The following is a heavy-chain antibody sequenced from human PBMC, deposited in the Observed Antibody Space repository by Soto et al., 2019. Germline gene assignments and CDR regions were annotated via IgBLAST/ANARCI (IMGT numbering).Heavy chain of an antibody. CDR3: ARDNYSNYAPDY. Sequence: SLRLSCAASGFPFSSYGMHWVRQAPGKGLEWVAVIWYDGGNKYYADSVKGRFTISRDNSKNTLYLQMNSLRAEDTAVYYCARDNYSNYAPDYWGQGTLVTVSS. CDR1: GFPFSSYG. CDR2: IWYDGGNK. V-gene: IGHV3-33*01. D-gene: IGHD4-4*01. J-gene: IGHJ4*02.